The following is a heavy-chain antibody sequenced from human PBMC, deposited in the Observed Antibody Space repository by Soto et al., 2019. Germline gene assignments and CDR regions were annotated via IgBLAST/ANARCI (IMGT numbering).Heavy chain of an antibody. Sequence: QVQLQESGPGLVKPSETLSLSCSVSGGSVSSASYYWSWIPQSPGKRLVWIVYVYFSGSTNYNPSLKNRVTILADMSKNQISLKLTAVTAADTAVYYCARGAVGNQHWGFGPWRQVTLVTVSA. V-gene: IGHV4-61*01. CDR1: GGSVSSASYY. D-gene: IGHD7-27*01. CDR3: ARGAVGNQHWGFGP. CDR2: VYFSGST. J-gene: IGHJ5*02.